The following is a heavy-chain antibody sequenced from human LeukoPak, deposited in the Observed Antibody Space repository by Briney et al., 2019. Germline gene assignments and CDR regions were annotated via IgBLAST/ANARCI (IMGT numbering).Heavy chain of an antibody. J-gene: IGHJ4*02. CDR2: INPNSGGT. CDR3: ARDRSNSWYNY. CDR1: GYTCTGDY. D-gene: IGHD6-13*01. V-gene: IGHV1-2*06. Sequence: ASAKVSCKASGYTCTGDYMHWVRQATGQGLEWMGRINPNSGGTNYAQKFQGRVTMTRDTSISTAYMELSRLRSDDTAVYYCARDRSNSWYNYWGQGTLVTVSS.